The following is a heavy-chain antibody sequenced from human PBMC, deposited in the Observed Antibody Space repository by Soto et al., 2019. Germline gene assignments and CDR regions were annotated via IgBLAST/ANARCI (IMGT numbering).Heavy chain of an antibody. D-gene: IGHD4-17*01. CDR2: IYHSGST. Sequence: PSETLSLTCAVSGGSISSSNWWSWVRQPPGKGLEWIGEIYHSGSTYYNPSLKSRVTISVGTSKNQFSLKLSSVTAADTAVYYCASHDYAHYGIDVWGQGTTVTVSS. CDR1: GGSISSSNW. J-gene: IGHJ6*02. CDR3: ASHDYAHYGIDV. V-gene: IGHV4-4*02.